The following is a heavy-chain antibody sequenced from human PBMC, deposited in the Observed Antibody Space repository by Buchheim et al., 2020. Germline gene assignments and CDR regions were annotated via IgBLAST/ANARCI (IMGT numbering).Heavy chain of an antibody. CDR2: ISYDGSNK. Sequence: QVQLVESGGGVVQPGRSLRLSCAASGFTFSSYAMHWVRQAPGKGLEWVAVISYDGSNKYYADSVQGRFTISRDNSKNTLYLQMNSLRAEDTAVYYCARDWFSITIFGAGMDVWGQGTT. V-gene: IGHV3-30-3*01. CDR1: GFTFSSYA. J-gene: IGHJ6*02. D-gene: IGHD3-3*01. CDR3: ARDWFSITIFGAGMDV.